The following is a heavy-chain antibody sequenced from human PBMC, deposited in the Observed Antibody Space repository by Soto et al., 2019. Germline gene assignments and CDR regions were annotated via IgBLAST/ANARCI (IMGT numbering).Heavy chain of an antibody. CDR3: ALSGYCSSTSCYSFIDAFDI. Sequence: SETLSLTCTVSGGSISSYYWSWIRQPPGKGLEWIRYIYYSGSTNYNPSLKSRVTISVDTSKNQFSLKLSSVTAADTAVYYCALSGYCSSTSCYSFIDAFDIWGQGTMVTVSS. J-gene: IGHJ3*02. D-gene: IGHD2-2*02. CDR1: GGSISSYY. V-gene: IGHV4-59*08. CDR2: IYYSGST.